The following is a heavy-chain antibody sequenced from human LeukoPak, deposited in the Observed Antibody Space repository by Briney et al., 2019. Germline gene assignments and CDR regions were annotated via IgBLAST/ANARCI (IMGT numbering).Heavy chain of an antibody. CDR3: ASNSVGAGDY. J-gene: IGHJ4*02. D-gene: IGHD1-26*01. CDR1: GFTFSSYS. CDR2: ISSRSSYI. V-gene: IGHV3-21*01. Sequence: GGSLRLSCAASGFTFSSYSMNWVRQAPGKGLEWVSSISSRSSYIYYADSVKGRFTISRDNAKNSLYLQMNCLRAEDTAVYYCASNSVGAGDYWGQGTLVTVSS.